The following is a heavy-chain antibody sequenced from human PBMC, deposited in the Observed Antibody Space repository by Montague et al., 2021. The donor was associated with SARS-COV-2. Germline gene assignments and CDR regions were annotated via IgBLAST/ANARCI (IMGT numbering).Heavy chain of an antibody. Sequence: SETLSLTCSVSGESISSSDHSWAWIRQPPGKGLEWVGSIYYRGNTYYNPSLKSRLTISVDTSKVEISLRLTSVTAADAALYYCARQRLLRVVRNPKDFDSWGQGTLVAVSS. CDR1: GESISSSDHS. CDR3: ARQRLLRVVRNPKDFDS. CDR2: IYYRGNT. V-gene: IGHV4-39*01. D-gene: IGHD3-10*01. J-gene: IGHJ4*02.